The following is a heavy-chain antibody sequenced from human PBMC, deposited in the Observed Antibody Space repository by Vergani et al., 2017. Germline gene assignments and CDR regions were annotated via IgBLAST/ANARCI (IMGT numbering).Heavy chain of an antibody. V-gene: IGHV1-69*01. Sequence: QVQLVQSGAEVKKPGSSVKVSCKASGGTFSSYAISWVRQAPGQGLEWMGGIIPIFGTANYAQKFQGRVTITADESTSTAYMELSSLRSEDTAVYYCARDTSGFYYDILTGYRLFDYWGQGTLVTVSS. CDR1: GGTFSSYA. D-gene: IGHD3-9*01. CDR2: IIPIFGTA. J-gene: IGHJ4*02. CDR3: ARDTSGFYYDILTGYRLFDY.